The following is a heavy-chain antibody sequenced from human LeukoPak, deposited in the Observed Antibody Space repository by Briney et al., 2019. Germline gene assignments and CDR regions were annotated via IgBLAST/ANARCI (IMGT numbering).Heavy chain of an antibody. CDR3: ARHGGDFWSGSPPAYFDP. CDR2: IHNGVIT. Sequence: KPSETLSLTCTLSGGPISSYFWSWIRQSPGKGLEWIAYIHNGVITNYTPSLKSRATISADTSNNLFFLRLTSVTAADTAVYYCARHGGDFWSGSPPAYFDPWGQGTLVTVSS. CDR1: GGPISSYF. D-gene: IGHD3-3*01. J-gene: IGHJ5*02. V-gene: IGHV4-59*08.